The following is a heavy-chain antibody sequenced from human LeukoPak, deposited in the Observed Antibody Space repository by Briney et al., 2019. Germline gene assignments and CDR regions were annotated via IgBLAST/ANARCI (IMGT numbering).Heavy chain of an antibody. CDR3: ARDPPAVSINTYA. Sequence: AGGSLRLSCAASGLTVGSNYMTWVRQAPGKGLEWVSLIFSRGETSYADSVKGRFTISRDNSKNTLYLQMNGLRVEDTAVYYCARDPPAVSINTYAWGQGTLVTVSS. CDR1: GLTVGSNY. J-gene: IGHJ4*02. V-gene: IGHV3-66*01. CDR2: IFSRGET. D-gene: IGHD2-8*01.